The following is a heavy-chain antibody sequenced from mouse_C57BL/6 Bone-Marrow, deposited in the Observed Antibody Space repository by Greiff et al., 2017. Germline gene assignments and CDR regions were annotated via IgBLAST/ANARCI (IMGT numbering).Heavy chain of an antibody. D-gene: IGHD2-4*01. CDR3: AGGGIDYDRFAY. V-gene: IGHV1-19*01. Sequence: EVQLQQSGPVLVKPGASVKMSCKASGYTFTDYYMNWVKQSHGKSLEWIGVINPYNGGTSYNQKFKGKATLTVDKSSSTAYMELNSLTSEDSAVYYWAGGGIDYDRFAYWGQGTLVTVSA. CDR2: INPYNGGT. J-gene: IGHJ3*01. CDR1: GYTFTDYY.